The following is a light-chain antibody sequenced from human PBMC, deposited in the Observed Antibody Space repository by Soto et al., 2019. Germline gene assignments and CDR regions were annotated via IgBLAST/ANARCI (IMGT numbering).Light chain of an antibody. V-gene: IGLV3-21*04. Sequence: SYELTQPPSVSVAPGKTARITCGGNNIGTKSVHWYQQKPGQAPVLVISYDSDRPSGIPERFSGSNSGNTATLTISRVEAGDEADYYCQVWDGSGDHRVFGGGTKLTVL. CDR3: QVWDGSGDHRV. CDR2: YDS. J-gene: IGLJ2*01. CDR1: NIGTKS.